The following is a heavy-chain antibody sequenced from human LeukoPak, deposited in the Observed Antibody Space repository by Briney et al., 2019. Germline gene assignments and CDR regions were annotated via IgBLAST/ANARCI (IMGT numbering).Heavy chain of an antibody. CDR1: GGSISPIY. J-gene: IGHJ3*02. V-gene: IGHV4-59*01. CDR3: ARLIDYDNSSAPDIFDI. Sequence: SETLSLTRSVSGGSISPIYWTWIRQSPGGGLEYIVHVSYTGRTRYNPSLQSRLTISLDTSNNRFSLQLTSVTAADTAVYYCARLIDYDNSSAPDIFDIWGQGTMVTVSS. CDR2: VSYTGRT. D-gene: IGHD3-22*01.